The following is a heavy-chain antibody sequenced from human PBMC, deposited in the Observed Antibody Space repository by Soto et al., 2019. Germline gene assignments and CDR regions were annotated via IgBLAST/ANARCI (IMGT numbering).Heavy chain of an antibody. CDR1: GFTFSDYY. D-gene: IGHD2-15*01. Sequence: GESLKISCAASGFTFSDYYMNWIRQAPGKGLEWVSYISSSSDYTKYADSVQGRFTISRDNAKNSPYLQMNSLRAEDTAVYYCARRGYCTGGSCYSWGYFDYWGQGTLVTVSS. J-gene: IGHJ4*02. CDR2: ISSSSDYT. V-gene: IGHV3-11*06. CDR3: ARRGYCTGGSCYSWGYFDY.